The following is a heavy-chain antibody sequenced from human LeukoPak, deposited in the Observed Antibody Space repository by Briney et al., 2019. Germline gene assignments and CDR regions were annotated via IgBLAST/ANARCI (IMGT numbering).Heavy chain of an antibody. J-gene: IGHJ6*02. CDR3: ARVGGTNYYYYGMDV. Sequence: PSQTLSLTCTVSGGSISSGGHSWSWIRQPPGKGLEWIGYIYHSGSGSTYYNPSLKSRVTISIDKSKNQFSLKLNSVTAADTAVYYCARVGGTNYYYYGMDVWGQGTTVTVSS. CDR1: GGSISSGGHS. CDR2: IYHSGSGST. D-gene: IGHD3-16*01. V-gene: IGHV4-30-2*01.